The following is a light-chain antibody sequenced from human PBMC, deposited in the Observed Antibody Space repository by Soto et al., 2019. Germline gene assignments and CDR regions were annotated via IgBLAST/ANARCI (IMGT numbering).Light chain of an antibody. V-gene: IGLV1-51*02. J-gene: IGLJ1*01. CDR2: ENN. Sequence: QSVLTQPPSVSAAPGQKVTISCSGSSSKIGNNYVSWYQQLPGTAPKLLIYENNKRPSGIPDRFSGSKSGTSATLGITGLQTGDEADYYCGTWDSSLSAERVFGTGTKVTVL. CDR3: GTWDSSLSAERV. CDR1: SSKIGNNY.